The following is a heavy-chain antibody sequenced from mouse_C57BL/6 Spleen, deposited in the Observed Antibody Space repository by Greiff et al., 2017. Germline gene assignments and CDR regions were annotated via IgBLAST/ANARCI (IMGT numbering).Heavy chain of an antibody. V-gene: IGHV1-64*01. CDR2: IYPKNGGT. J-gene: IGHJ3*01. Sequence: QVQLQQSGAELVKPGASVKLSCKASGYTFTSYWMHWVKQRPGQGLEWIGMIYPKNGGTNYNEKFKSKATLTVDKSSSTAYMQLSSLTSEDSAVYYCARGWGALTAAFAYWGQGTLVTVSA. CDR1: GYTFTSYW. CDR3: ARGWGALTAAFAY. D-gene: IGHD1-1*01.